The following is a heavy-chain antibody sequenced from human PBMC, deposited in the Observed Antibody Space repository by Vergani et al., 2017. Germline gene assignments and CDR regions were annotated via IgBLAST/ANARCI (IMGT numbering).Heavy chain of an antibody. Sequence: QVQLQESGPGLVKPSETLSLTCTVSGGSISSYYWSWIRQPPGKGLEWIGYIYYSGSTYYNPSLKSRVTISVDTSKNQFSLKLSSVTAADTAVYYCARDRGYGGLDYWGQGTLVTVSS. V-gene: IGHV4-59*12. D-gene: IGHD4-23*01. CDR1: GGSISSYY. CDR2: IYYSGST. CDR3: ARDRGYGGLDY. J-gene: IGHJ4*02.